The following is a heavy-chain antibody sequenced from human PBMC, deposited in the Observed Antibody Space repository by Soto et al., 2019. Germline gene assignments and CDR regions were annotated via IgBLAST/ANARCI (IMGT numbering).Heavy chain of an antibody. CDR3: ARGWYDFWSGYYRYNWFDP. D-gene: IGHD3-3*01. Sequence: QVQLQQWGAGLLKPSETLSLTCAVYGGSFSGYYWSWIRQPPGKGLEWMGEINHSGSTNYNQSLKSRVTLSVDTSKNQFSLKLSSVTAADTAVYYCARGWYDFWSGYYRYNWFDPWGQGTLVTVSS. V-gene: IGHV4-34*01. J-gene: IGHJ5*02. CDR1: GGSFSGYY. CDR2: INHSGST.